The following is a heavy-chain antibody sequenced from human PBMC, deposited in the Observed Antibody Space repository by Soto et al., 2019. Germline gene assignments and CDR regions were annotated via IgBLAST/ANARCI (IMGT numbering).Heavy chain of an antibody. D-gene: IGHD3-10*01. CDR1: GGSISSSNW. Sequence: QVQLQESGPGLVKPSGTLFLTCAVSGGSISSSNWWSWVRQTPGKGLEWIGEIYDSGSTNYNRSPKTRVTRSADKSTNPFSLKLTSVTAADTAVYYCAIIPLDRGVMPDYCGQGSPVTVSS. V-gene: IGHV4-4*02. CDR3: AIIPLDRGVMPDY. CDR2: IYDSGST. J-gene: IGHJ4*02.